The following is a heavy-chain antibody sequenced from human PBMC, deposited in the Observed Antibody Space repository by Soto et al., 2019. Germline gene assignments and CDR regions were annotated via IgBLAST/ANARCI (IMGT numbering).Heavy chain of an antibody. CDR1: GVSFSDYY. J-gene: IGHJ4*02. Sequence: PPETLSLTCTVYGVSFSDYYWSWIRQPPGKGLEWIGEINHSGSTNYNPSLKSRVTISVDTSKTQFSLKLRSVTAADTAVYYCAGGGGWMSGVVTERRGETGAQGTLVNVS. CDR2: INHSGST. D-gene: IGHD3-10*01. CDR3: AGGGGWMSGVVTERRGET. V-gene: IGHV4-34*01.